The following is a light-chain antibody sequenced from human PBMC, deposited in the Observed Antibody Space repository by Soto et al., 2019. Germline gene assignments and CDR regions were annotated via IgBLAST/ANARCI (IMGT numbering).Light chain of an antibody. CDR2: GAS. J-gene: IGKJ4*01. V-gene: IGKV3-20*01. CDR1: QSVSSSY. Sequence: EIVLTQSPGTLSLSPGERATLSCRASQSVSSSYLAWHQQKPGQAPRLLIYGASSRATGIPDRFSGSGSVTDFTLTISRLEPEDFAVYYCQQYGSSPLTFGGGTKVDIK. CDR3: QQYGSSPLT.